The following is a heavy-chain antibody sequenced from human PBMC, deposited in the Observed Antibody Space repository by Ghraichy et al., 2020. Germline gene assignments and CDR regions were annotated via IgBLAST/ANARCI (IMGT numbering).Heavy chain of an antibody. D-gene: IGHD6-6*01. J-gene: IGHJ5*02. CDR3: ATEFSSSSIVFDH. CDR1: GGSITTSSYY. Sequence: SETLSLTCTVSGGSITTSSYYWGWIRQSPGKGLEWIGSIFYSGTAQYNPSLKSRVTISVDTSKNQFSLKLNSVTDSDTAFYYCATEFSSSSIVFDHWGQGTLVIVSS. CDR2: IFYSGTA. V-gene: IGHV4-39*02.